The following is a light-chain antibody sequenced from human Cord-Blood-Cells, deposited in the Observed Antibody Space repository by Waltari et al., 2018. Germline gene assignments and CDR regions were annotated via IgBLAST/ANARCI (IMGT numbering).Light chain of an antibody. CDR1: SSAAGGYTY. J-gene: IGLJ3*02. CDR3: SSYAGSNNLV. Sequence: QSALTQPPSASGSPGQSVTISCPGTSSAAGGYTYVSWYPQHPGKAPKLMIYEVSKRPSGVPDRFSGSKSGNTASLTVSGLQAEDEADYYCSSYAGSNNLVFGGGTKLTVL. CDR2: EVS. V-gene: IGLV2-8*01.